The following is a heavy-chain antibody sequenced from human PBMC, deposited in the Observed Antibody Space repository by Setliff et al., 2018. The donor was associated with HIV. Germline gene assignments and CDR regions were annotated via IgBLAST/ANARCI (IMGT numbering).Heavy chain of an antibody. Sequence: PSETLSLTCTVSGGSISTYFWSWVRQTPGKGLEWIGYIYYTGSTSYNPSFRSRVTISVDTSKNQFSLKLSSVTAADAAVYYCGTAMYYYYGLDVWGQGIRVTSP. J-gene: IGHJ6*02. D-gene: IGHD2-2*01. CDR1: GGSISTYF. CDR3: GTAMYYYYGLDV. CDR2: IYYTGST. V-gene: IGHV4-59*08.